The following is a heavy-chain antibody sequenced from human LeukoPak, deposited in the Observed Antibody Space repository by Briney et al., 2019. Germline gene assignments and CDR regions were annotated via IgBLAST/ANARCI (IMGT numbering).Heavy chain of an antibody. CDR3: ARRWPTGAFDI. D-gene: IGHD1-14*01. CDR2: INPSGGST. J-gene: IGHJ3*02. Sequence: ASVKVSCKASGYTFTNYHIHWVRQAPGQGLEWMGIINPSGGSTSYAQKLQGRVTMTRDTSTSTVYMELSSLRSEDTAVYYCARRWPTGAFDIWGQGTMVTVSS. V-gene: IGHV1-46*04. CDR1: GYTFTNYH.